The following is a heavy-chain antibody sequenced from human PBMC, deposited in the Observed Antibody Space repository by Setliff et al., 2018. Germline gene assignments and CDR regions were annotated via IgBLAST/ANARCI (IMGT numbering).Heavy chain of an antibody. CDR3: ARDVFPYHYEGAFDI. J-gene: IGHJ3*02. D-gene: IGHD3-22*01. CDR1: GYTFTSYG. CDR2: IIPILGIV. Sequence: ASVKVSCKASGYTFTSYGISWVRQAPGQGLEWMGGIIPILGIVDYAQKFQGRVTMTRDTSTSTVYMDMGSLRSEDTAVYYCARDVFPYHYEGAFDIWGQGTMVTVSS. V-gene: IGHV1-69*10.